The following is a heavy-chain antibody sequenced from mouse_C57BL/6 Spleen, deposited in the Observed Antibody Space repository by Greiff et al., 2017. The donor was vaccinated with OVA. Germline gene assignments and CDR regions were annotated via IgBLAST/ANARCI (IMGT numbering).Heavy chain of an antibody. Sequence: QVQLKQPGAELVKPGASVKLSCKASGYTFTSYWMQWVKQRPGQGLEWIGEIDPSDSYTNYNQKFKGKATLTVDTSSSTAYMQLSSLTSEDSAVYYCANWGWFAYWGQGTLVTVSA. J-gene: IGHJ3*01. CDR3: ANWGWFAY. V-gene: IGHV1-50*01. CDR2: IDPSDSYT. CDR1: GYTFTSYW. D-gene: IGHD4-1*01.